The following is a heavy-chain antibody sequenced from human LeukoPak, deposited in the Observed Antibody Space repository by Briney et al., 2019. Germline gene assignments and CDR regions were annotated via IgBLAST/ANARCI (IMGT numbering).Heavy chain of an antibody. CDR2: INSNSRYI. Sequence: PGGSLRLSCAASGFTFSSYSMNWVRQAPGKGLEWVSSINSNSRYIYYADSLKGRFTISRDNGKNSVYLQMNSLRAEDTAVYFCARADSSSSRLDCWGQGTLVTVSS. CDR3: ARADSSSSRLDC. V-gene: IGHV3-21*01. CDR1: GFTFSSYS. J-gene: IGHJ4*02. D-gene: IGHD6-6*01.